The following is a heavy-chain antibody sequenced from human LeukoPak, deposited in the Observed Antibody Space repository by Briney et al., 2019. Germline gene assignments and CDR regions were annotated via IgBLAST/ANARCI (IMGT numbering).Heavy chain of an antibody. J-gene: IGHJ4*02. Sequence: GGSLRLSCAVSGLTFSSFWMSWARQAPGKGPEWVASINQDGSDTYYLDSVKGRFTISRDNAENSLHLQMSSVRADDTAMYYCARGHWGLNYWGQGTLVTVSS. CDR3: ARGHWGLNY. D-gene: IGHD7-27*01. CDR2: INQDGSDT. V-gene: IGHV3-7*01. CDR1: GLTFSSFW.